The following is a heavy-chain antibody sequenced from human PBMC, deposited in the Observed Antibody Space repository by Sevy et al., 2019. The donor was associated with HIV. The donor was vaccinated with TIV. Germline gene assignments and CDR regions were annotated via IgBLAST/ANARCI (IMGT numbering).Heavy chain of an antibody. CDR2: ISSSGSTI. D-gene: IGHD3-16*02. J-gene: IGHJ4*02. V-gene: IGHV3-11*01. CDR1: GFTFSDYY. Sequence: GGSLRLSCAASGFTFSDYYMSWIRQAPGKGLEWVSYISSSGSTIYYADSVKGRFTISRDNAKNSLYLQMNSLRAEDTAVYYCARENYIWGSYRYEPLYYFDYWGQGTLVTVSS. CDR3: ARENYIWGSYRYEPLYYFDY.